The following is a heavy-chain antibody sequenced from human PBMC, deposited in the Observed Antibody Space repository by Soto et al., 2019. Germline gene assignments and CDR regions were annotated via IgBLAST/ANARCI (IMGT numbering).Heavy chain of an antibody. V-gene: IGHV3-64*01. CDR2: ISSNGGST. D-gene: IGHD5-12*01. CDR1: GFTFSSYA. CDR3: ARDMGGYSGYVLDY. J-gene: IGHJ4*02. Sequence: GGSLSHSCAASGFTFSSYAMHWVRQAPGKGLEYVSAISSNGGSTYYANSVKGRFTISRDNSKNTLYLQMGSLRAEDMAVYYCARDMGGYSGYVLDYWGQGTLVTVSS.